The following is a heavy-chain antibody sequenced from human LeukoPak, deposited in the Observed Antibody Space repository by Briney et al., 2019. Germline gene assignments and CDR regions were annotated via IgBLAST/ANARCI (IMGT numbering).Heavy chain of an antibody. CDR1: GGSISSYY. CDR2: IYYSGST. J-gene: IGHJ6*04. CDR3: ASGQSSGWYGSSMDV. Sequence: SETLSLTCTVSGGSISSYYWSWIRQPPGKGLEWIGYIYYSGSTNYNPSLKSRVTISVDTSKNQFSLKLSSVTAADTAVYYCASGQSSGWYGSSMDVWGKGTTVTVSS. D-gene: IGHD6-19*01. V-gene: IGHV4-59*01.